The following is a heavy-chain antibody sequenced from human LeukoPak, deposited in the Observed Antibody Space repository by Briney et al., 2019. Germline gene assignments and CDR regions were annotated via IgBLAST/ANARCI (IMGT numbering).Heavy chain of an antibody. D-gene: IGHD6-19*01. Sequence: PGGSLRLSCTASGFSFSGHWMHWARQLPGKGLVWVSRISPTGSTTSYADSVKGRFTVSRDNAEKLVYLHMTSLRAEDTAMYFCAREGHSSGSLGDYWGQGILVTVSS. CDR3: AREGHSSGSLGDY. J-gene: IGHJ4*02. V-gene: IGHV3-74*01. CDR2: ISPTGSTT. CDR1: GFSFSGHW.